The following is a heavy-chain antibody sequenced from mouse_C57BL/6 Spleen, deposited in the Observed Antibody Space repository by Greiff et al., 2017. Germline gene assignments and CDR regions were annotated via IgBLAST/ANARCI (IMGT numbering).Heavy chain of an antibody. Sequence: EVQRVESGAGLVQSGRSLRLSCATSGFTFSDFYMEWVRQAPGKGLEWIAAIRPNANDYSTEYSASVKGRFIFSRDTSQSILYLRMHTMRAEATANCYCATDFSYGPFAYWGQGTMVTVSA. CDR1: GFTFSDFY. V-gene: IGHV7-1*01. CDR2: IRPNANDYST. CDR3: ATDFSYGPFAY. D-gene: IGHD1-1*01. J-gene: IGHJ3*01.